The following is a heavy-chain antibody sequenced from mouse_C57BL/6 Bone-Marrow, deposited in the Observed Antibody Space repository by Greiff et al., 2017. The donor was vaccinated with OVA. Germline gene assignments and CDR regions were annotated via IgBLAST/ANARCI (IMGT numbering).Heavy chain of an antibody. CDR1: GFTFTNYY. V-gene: IGHV7-3*01. D-gene: IGHD1-1*01. CDR3: ARYKGRVAVDYFDY. Sequence: EVQRVESGGGLVQPGDSLSLSCAASGFTFTNYYVSWVRQPPGKALEWLAFIRNKPNGSTTEYSASVKGRFTISRDNSQSILYLQMNALRAEDSATYYCARYKGRVAVDYFDYWGQGTALTVSS. CDR2: IRNKPNGSTT. J-gene: IGHJ2*01.